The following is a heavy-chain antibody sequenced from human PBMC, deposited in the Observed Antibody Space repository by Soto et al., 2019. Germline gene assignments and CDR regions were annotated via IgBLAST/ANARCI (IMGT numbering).Heavy chain of an antibody. CDR1: GYTFTSYA. Sequence: QVQLVQSGAEVKKPGASVKVSCKASGYTFTSYAMHWVRQAPGQRLGGMGWINAGNGNTKYSQKFQGRVTITRDTSASTAYMELSGLRSEDTAVYSCARDLGFGLSDYWGQGTLVTVSS. CDR2: INAGNGNT. D-gene: IGHD3-10*01. V-gene: IGHV1-3*01. J-gene: IGHJ4*02. CDR3: ARDLGFGLSDY.